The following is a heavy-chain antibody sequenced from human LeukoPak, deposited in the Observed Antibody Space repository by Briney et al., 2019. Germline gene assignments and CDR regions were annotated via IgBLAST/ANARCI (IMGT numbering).Heavy chain of an antibody. V-gene: IGHV3-30-3*01. D-gene: IGHD3-9*01. CDR3: ARGDGSAYYDILTGFDY. CDR2: ISYDGSNK. J-gene: IGHJ4*02. CDR1: GFTFSSYA. Sequence: GRSLRLSCAASGFTFSSYAMHWVRQAPDKGLEWVAVISYDGSNKYYADSVKGRFTISRDNPKNTLYLQMNSLRAEDTAVYYCARGDGSAYYDILTGFDYWGQGTLVTVSS.